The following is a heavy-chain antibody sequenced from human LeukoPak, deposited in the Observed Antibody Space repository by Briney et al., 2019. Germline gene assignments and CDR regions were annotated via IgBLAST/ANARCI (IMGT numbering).Heavy chain of an antibody. CDR3: ARSPVYDVLTHFDY. J-gene: IGHJ4*02. Sequence: SETLSLTCTVSGGSISSYYWSWIRQPPGKGLEWIGYIYYSGNTKYNPSLKSRVTISGDTSKNQFSLKLSPVTAADTAVYYCARSPVYDVLTHFDYWGQGVLVTVSS. V-gene: IGHV4-59*01. D-gene: IGHD3-9*01. CDR1: GGSISSYY. CDR2: IYYSGNT.